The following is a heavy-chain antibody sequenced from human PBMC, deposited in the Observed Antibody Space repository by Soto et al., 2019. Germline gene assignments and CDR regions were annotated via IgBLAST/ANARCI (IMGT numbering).Heavy chain of an antibody. CDR1: EVNISSYA. Sequence: RVSCGVAEVNISSYAMSCASKAPGKGLEWVSAISGSGGSTYYADSVKGRFTISRDNSKNTLYLQMNSLRAEDTAVYYCAKDDNYYDSSGQPYYFDYWGQGTLVTVSS. J-gene: IGHJ4*02. CDR3: AKDDNYYDSSGQPYYFDY. D-gene: IGHD3-22*01. V-gene: IGHV3-23*01. CDR2: ISGSGGST.